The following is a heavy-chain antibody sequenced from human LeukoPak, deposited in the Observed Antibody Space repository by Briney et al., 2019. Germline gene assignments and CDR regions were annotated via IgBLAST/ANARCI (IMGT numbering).Heavy chain of an antibody. CDR1: GGSISSYY. Sequence: SETLSLTCTVSGGSISSYYWSWIRQPPGKGLQWIGDIYTSGSTNYNTSLQSRVIISVDASKNQFSLKLSSVTAADTAVYYCARHEDAGAIDYWGQGTLVTVSS. CDR3: ARHEDAGAIDY. V-gene: IGHV4-4*09. D-gene: IGHD1-26*01. CDR2: IYTSGST. J-gene: IGHJ4*02.